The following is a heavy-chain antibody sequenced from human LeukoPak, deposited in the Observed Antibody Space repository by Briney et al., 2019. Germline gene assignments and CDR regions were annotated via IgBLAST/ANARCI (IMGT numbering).Heavy chain of an antibody. J-gene: IGHJ4*02. CDR1: GGSFSGYY. V-gene: IGHV4-34*01. CDR2: INHSGST. CDR3: ARVIWFGEYFDY. D-gene: IGHD3-10*01. Sequence: PSETLSLTCAVYGGSFSGYYWSWIRQPPGKGLEWIGEINHSGSTNYNPSLKSRVTISVDTSKNQFSLKLSSVTAADTAVYYCARVIWFGEYFDYWGQGTLVTVSS.